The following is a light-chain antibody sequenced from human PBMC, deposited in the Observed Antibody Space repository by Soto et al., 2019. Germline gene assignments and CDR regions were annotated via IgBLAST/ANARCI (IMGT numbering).Light chain of an antibody. Sequence: EIVITHSPSTLSVSPVERATLSFMASQSVSILLAWYQQKPGQAPRLLIHGATTRATGIPDRFSGSGSGTDFTLTISRLEPADFAVYYCQKYGSSPWKFGQGTKVDIK. J-gene: IGKJ1*01. CDR1: QSVSIL. CDR2: GAT. CDR3: QKYGSSPWK. V-gene: IGKV3-20*01.